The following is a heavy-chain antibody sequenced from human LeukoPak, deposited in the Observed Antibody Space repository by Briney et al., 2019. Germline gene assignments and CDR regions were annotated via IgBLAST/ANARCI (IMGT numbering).Heavy chain of an antibody. Sequence: KPSETLSLTCTVSGGSISSSSYYWGWIRQPPGKGLEWIGSVYSSGRTYYNPSLTSRVTVSVDTSKNQFYLKLSSVTAADTAVYYCTREIGGTTVHYWGQGTLVTVSS. J-gene: IGHJ4*02. CDR2: VYSSGRT. V-gene: IGHV4-39*07. D-gene: IGHD1-7*01. CDR1: GGSISSSSYY. CDR3: TREIGGTTVHY.